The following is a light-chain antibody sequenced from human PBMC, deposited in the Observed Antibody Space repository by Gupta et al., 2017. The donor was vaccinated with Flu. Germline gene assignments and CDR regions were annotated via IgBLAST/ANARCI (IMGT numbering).Light chain of an antibody. Sequence: QSALTHPSSVSGSPGQSITISCTGTSSDVGGYNYVSWYQQHPGKAPKLMIYEVSNRPSGVSNRFSGSKSGNTASLTISGRQDEDEADYYCSSYTSSSTLVFGTGTKVTVL. CDR2: EVS. V-gene: IGLV2-14*01. J-gene: IGLJ1*01. CDR3: SSYTSSSTLV. CDR1: SSDVGGYNY.